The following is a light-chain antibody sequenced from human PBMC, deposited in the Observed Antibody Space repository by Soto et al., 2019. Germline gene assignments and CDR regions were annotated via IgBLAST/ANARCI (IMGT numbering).Light chain of an antibody. J-gene: IGKJ1*01. CDR2: GAA. CDR3: QQYNNWPGK. V-gene: IGKV3-15*01. CDR1: ESISNN. Sequence: EIVMTQSPATLSVSPGERATLSCRAGESISNNLAWYQQKPGQAPRLLIYGAATRAAGVPARFSGRGSGTEFTLTISSLQSEDFGVYYCQQYNNWPGKFGQGTKVDIK.